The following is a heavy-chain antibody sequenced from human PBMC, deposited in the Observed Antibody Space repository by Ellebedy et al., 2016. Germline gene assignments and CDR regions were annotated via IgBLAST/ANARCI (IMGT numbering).Heavy chain of an antibody. CDR3: ARGRQQWLSETATDY. V-gene: IGHV1-3*01. CDR1: GYTFTSYA. D-gene: IGHD6-19*01. J-gene: IGHJ4*02. Sequence: ASVKVSCKASGYTFTSYAMHWVRQAPGQRLEWMGWINAGNGNTKYSQKFQGRVTITRDTSASTAYMELSSLRSEDTAVYYCARGRQQWLSETATDYWGQGTLVTVSS. CDR2: INAGNGNT.